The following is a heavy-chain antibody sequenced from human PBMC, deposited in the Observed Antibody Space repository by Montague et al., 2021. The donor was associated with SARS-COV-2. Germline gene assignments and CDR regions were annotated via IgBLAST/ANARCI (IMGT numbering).Heavy chain of an antibody. J-gene: IGHJ4*02. D-gene: IGHD2-15*01. CDR1: GFTFSSYA. CDR2: ISYDGSNK. CDR3: ARSLAATLLVYFDY. Sequence: LSLSFSASGFTFSSYAMHWVRQAPGKGLEWVAVISYDGSNKYYADSVKGRFTISRDNSKNTLYLQMNSLRAEDTAVYYCARSLAATLLVYFDYWGQGTLVTVSS. V-gene: IGHV3-30*04.